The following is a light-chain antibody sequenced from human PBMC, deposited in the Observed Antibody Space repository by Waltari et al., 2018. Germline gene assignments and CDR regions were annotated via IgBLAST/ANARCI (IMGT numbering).Light chain of an antibody. CDR1: NIGSKS. Sequence: SYVLTQPPSVSVAPGKTARITCGGNNIGSKSLPGYQQKPGQAPGLVIYYDSDWTSGIPEGFSGSNSGNTATLTISRVEAGDEADYYCQVWDSSSDHGVFGGGTKLTVL. V-gene: IGLV3-21*04. CDR3: QVWDSSSDHGV. CDR2: YDS. J-gene: IGLJ2*01.